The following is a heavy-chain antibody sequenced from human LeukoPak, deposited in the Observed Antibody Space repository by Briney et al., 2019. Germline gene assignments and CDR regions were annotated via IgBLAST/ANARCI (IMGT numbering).Heavy chain of an antibody. D-gene: IGHD6-19*01. V-gene: IGHV4-59*01. CDR2: IYYSGST. J-gene: IGHJ5*02. CDR1: GGSISSYY. Sequence: SETLSLTCTVSGGSISSYYWSWIRQPPGKGLEWIGYIYYSGSTNYNPSLKSRATISLDTSKNQFSLKLSSVTTADTAVYYCARQNIAVAGRGGFDPWGQGTLVTVSS. CDR3: ARQNIAVAGRGGFDP.